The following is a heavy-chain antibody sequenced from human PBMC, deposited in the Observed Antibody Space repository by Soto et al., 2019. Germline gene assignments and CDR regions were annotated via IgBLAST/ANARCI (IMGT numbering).Heavy chain of an antibody. D-gene: IGHD3-16*01. CDR3: ARVDPFGLYGMDV. Sequence: QVQLVQSGGEVKKPGASVRVSCKGSGYTFNSYGISWVRQAPGQGFEWMGWISAENGNTKYAQKLQGRVTMTTDTSTRTVYMELRSLRSDDTAVYYCARVDPFGLYGMDVWGQGTTVTVSS. J-gene: IGHJ6*02. CDR2: ISAENGNT. V-gene: IGHV1-18*01. CDR1: GYTFNSYG.